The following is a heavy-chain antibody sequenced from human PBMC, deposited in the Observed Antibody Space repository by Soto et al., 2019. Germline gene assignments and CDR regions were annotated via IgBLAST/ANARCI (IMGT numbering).Heavy chain of an antibody. J-gene: IGHJ6*02. CDR3: SEEGYNYNGMDV. CDR1: RDSINNGDYY. Sequence: QVQLQESGPGLVNPSQTLSLTCTVSRDSINNGDYYWSWVRHHPVKGLEWIGYIYYSGATSNNPSLKGRVTISLDTSESHFYLRLGAVTAADTGVYYCSEEGYNYNGMDVGGQGTTVTVSS. CDR2: IYYSGAT. V-gene: IGHV4-31*03.